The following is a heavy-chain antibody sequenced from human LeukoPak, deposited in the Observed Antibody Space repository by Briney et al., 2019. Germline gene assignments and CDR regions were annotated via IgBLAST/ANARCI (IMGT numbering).Heavy chain of an antibody. Sequence: GGSLRLSCAASGFTFSSYWMSWVRQAPGKGLEWVANIKQDGSEKYYVDSVKGRFTISRDNAKNSLYLQMNSLRAEDTAVYYCARDLRRYFDWLLSAYFDYWGQGTLVTVSS. CDR1: GFTFSSYW. CDR3: ARDLRRYFDWLLSAYFDY. V-gene: IGHV3-7*01. J-gene: IGHJ4*02. CDR2: IKQDGSEK. D-gene: IGHD3-9*01.